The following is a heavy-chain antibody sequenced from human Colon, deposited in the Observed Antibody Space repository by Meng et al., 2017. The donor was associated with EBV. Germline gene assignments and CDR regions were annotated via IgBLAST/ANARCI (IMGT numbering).Heavy chain of an antibody. J-gene: IGHJ4*02. CDR2: IDDSGST. CDR3: ARGKQDAWELLAY. D-gene: IGHD1-26*01. Sequence: VDRRERGTALVKPSGTLPPTCGCAGFSIRSNIRLTWVRQPPGKGLEWIGDIDDSGSTNYNPSLNSRISISLDKSKNHFSLKVNSVTAADTAVYYCARGKQDAWELLAYWGQGALVTVSS. V-gene: IGHV4-4*02. CDR1: GFSIRSNIR.